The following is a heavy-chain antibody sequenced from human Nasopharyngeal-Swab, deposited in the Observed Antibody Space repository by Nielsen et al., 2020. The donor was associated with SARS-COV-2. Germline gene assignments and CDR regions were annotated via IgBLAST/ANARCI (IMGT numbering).Heavy chain of an antibody. CDR3: ARRYTALDY. V-gene: IGHV7-4-1*02. J-gene: IGHJ4*02. Sequence: WVRQAPGQGLEWMGWINTNTGNPTYAQAFTGRFVFSLDTSVSTAYLQISSLKAEDTAVYHCARRYTALDYWGQGTLVTVSS. D-gene: IGHD3-16*02. CDR2: INTNTGNP.